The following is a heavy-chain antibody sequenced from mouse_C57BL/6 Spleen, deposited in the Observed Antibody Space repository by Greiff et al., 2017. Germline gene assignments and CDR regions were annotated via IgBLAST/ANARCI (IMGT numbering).Heavy chain of an antibody. Sequence: QVQLQQPGAELVRPGTSVKLSCKASGYTFTSYWMHWVKQRPGQGLEWIGVIDPSDSYTNYNQKFKGKATLTVDTSSSTAYMQLSSLTSEDSAVYYCARGYDYEAMDYWGQGTSVTVSS. CDR3: ARGYDYEAMDY. CDR1: GYTFTSYW. D-gene: IGHD3-1*01. V-gene: IGHV1-59*01. CDR2: IDPSDSYT. J-gene: IGHJ4*01.